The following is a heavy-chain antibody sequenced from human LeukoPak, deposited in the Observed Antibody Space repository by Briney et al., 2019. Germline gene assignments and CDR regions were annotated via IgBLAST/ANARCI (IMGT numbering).Heavy chain of an antibody. CDR2: IDDRAETT. V-gene: IGHV3-23*01. J-gene: IGHJ4*02. CDR3: AKVATWTYFDS. Sequence: PGGSLRLSCAASGFXFRSSAISWVRQAPGKGLGWVSAIDDRAETTYYADSVKGRFTISRDNSKNTLYLQLTSLRVDDTAVYYCAKVATWTYFDSWGQGTLVTVSS. CDR1: GFXFRSSA. D-gene: IGHD3/OR15-3a*01.